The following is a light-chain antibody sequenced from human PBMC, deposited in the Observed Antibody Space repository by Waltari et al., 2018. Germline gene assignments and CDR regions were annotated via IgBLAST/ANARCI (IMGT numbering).Light chain of an antibody. V-gene: IGLV2-8*01. CDR3: SSYAGGSSLM. CDR2: EVT. Sequence: QSALTQPPSASGSPVQSIPIPCPGLSPDPAGDPPLLWYPQPPGKAPKLLIYEVTKRPSGVPDRFSGSKSDNTASLAVSGLQAEDEADYYCSSYAGGSSLMFGGGTKLTVL. J-gene: IGLJ3*02. CDR1: SPDPAGDPP.